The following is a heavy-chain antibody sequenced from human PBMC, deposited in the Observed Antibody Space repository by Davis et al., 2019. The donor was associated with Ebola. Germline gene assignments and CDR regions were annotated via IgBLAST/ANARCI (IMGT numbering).Heavy chain of an antibody. CDR1: GFTVSSNY. D-gene: IGHD1-26*01. J-gene: IGHJ5*02. CDR3: ARDQEVVGATGWFDP. Sequence: GESLKISCAASGFTVSSNYMSWVRQAPGKGLEWVSAISGSGGSTYYADSVKGRFTISRDNAKNSLYLQMNSLRAEDTAVYYCARDQEVVGATGWFDPWGQGTLVTVSS. CDR2: ISGSGGST. V-gene: IGHV3-11*04.